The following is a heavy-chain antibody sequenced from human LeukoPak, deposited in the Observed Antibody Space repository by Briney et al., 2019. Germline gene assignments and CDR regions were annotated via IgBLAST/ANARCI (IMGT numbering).Heavy chain of an antibody. CDR3: ARGTYSSSWSIEYWFDP. CDR1: GCTFTSYD. D-gene: IGHD6-13*01. Sequence: ASVTVSCKASGCTFTSYDTNWVRQAPGQGLEWMGWMNPNSGNTGYAQKFQGRVTMTRNTSISTAYMELSSLRSEDTAVYYCARGTYSSSWSIEYWFDPWGQGTLVTVSS. V-gene: IGHV1-8*01. CDR2: MNPNSGNT. J-gene: IGHJ5*02.